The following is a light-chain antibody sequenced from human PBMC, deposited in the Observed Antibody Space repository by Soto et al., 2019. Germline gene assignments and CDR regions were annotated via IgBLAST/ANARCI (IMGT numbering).Light chain of an antibody. J-gene: IGKJ4*01. CDR1: QGISSY. CDR2: DAS. Sequence: IQLTQSPSSLSASVGDRVTIPCRASQGISSYLAWYQQKPGKAPKLLIFDASNLETGVPSRFSGSGSGTDFNFTISSLQPEDIATYYCQQYENFPLTFGGGTKVDIK. CDR3: QQYENFPLT. V-gene: IGKV1-33*01.